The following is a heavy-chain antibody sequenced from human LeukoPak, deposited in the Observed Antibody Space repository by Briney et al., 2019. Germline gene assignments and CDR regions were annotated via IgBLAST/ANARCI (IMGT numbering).Heavy chain of an antibody. CDR3: ARRAGAYSHPYDY. CDR2: VSPAGNVV. V-gene: IGHV3-11*01. D-gene: IGHD4/OR15-4a*01. CDR1: GFPFSDYW. Sequence: GGSLRLSCAASGFPFSDYWMTWIRQPPGKGLEWVSYVSPAGNVVYYADSVKGRFTISRDNSKNTLYLQMNSLRAEDTAVYYCARRAGAYSHPYDYWGQGTLVTASS. J-gene: IGHJ4*02.